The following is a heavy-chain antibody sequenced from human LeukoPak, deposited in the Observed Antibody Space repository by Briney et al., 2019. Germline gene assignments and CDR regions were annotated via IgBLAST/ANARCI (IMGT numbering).Heavy chain of an antibody. J-gene: IGHJ4*02. D-gene: IGHD3-10*01. V-gene: IGHV3-23*01. CDR2: ISGSGGST. CDR1: GFTFSSYA. Sequence: GGSLRLSCAASGFTFSSYALSWVRQAPGKGLEWVSAISGSGGSTYYAYSVKGRFTISRDNSKNTLYLQMNSLRAEDTAVYYCAKVMTRTMVRGVPPSDYWGQGTLVTVSS. CDR3: AKVMTRTMVRGVPPSDY.